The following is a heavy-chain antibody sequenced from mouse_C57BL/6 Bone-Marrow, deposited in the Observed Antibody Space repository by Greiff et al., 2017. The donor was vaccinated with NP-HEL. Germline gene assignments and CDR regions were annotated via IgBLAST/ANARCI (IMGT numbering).Heavy chain of an antibody. CDR2: IYPGDGDT. D-gene: IGHD2-3*01. CDR1: GYAFSSSW. J-gene: IGHJ3*01. CDR3: APEWMGDY. Sequence: QVQLQQSGPELVKPGASVKISCKASGYAFSSSWMNWVKQRPGKGLEWIGRIYPGDGDTNYNGKFKGKATLTADKSSSTAYMQLSSLTSEDSAVYFCAPEWMGDYWGQGTLVTVSA. V-gene: IGHV1-82*01.